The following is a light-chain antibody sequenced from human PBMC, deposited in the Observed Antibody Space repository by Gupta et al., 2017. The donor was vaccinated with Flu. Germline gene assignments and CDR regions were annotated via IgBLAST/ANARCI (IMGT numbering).Light chain of an antibody. CDR1: RSVSNF. J-gene: IGKJ5*01. Sequence: EVVLTQSPATLSLSPGERATLSCRASRSVSNFLAWYQQKPGQAPRLIIYDASNRATGVTARFSGSGEGKDFTLTSSRREKEDCAVYCGQQRSTLITFGQGTXLEIK. V-gene: IGKV3-11*01. CDR2: DAS. CDR3: QQRSTLIT.